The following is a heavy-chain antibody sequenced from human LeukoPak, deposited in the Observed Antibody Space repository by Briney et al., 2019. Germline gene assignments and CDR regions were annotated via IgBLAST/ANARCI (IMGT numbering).Heavy chain of an antibody. CDR3: ARVERYSSGWYWEY. CDR1: GYTFTSYD. CDR2: ISAYNGNT. Sequence: ASVKVSCKASGYTFTSYDINWVRQAPGQGLEWMGWISAYNGNTNYAQKLQGRVTMTTDTSTSTAYMELRSLRSDDTAVYYCARVERYSSGWYWEYWGQGTLVTVSS. D-gene: IGHD6-19*01. V-gene: IGHV1-18*01. J-gene: IGHJ4*02.